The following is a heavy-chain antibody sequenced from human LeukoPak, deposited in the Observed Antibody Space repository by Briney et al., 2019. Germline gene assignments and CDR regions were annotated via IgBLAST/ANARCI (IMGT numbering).Heavy chain of an antibody. CDR1: GFTFSDYY. V-gene: IGHV3-11*01. Sequence: GGSLRLSCAASGFTFSDYYMSWIRQAPGKGLEWVSYISSSGSTIYYADSVKGRFTISRDNAKNSLYLQMNSLRAEDTAVYYCARGETAAYPSYYYMDVWGKGTTVTISS. D-gene: IGHD6-13*01. J-gene: IGHJ6*03. CDR3: ARGETAAYPSYYYMDV. CDR2: ISSSGSTI.